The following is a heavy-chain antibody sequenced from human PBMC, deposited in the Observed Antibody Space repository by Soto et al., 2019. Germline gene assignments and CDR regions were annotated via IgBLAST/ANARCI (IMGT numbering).Heavy chain of an antibody. CDR2: IYYSGST. Sequence: PSETLSLTCTVYGGSISSYDWSLIRQPPGKGLEWIGYIYYSGSTNYNPSLKSRVTISVDTSKNQFSLKLSSVTAADTAVYYCARDKREWELLSADYYYYGMDVWGQGTTVTVAS. CDR1: GGSISSYD. D-gene: IGHD1-26*01. CDR3: ARDKREWELLSADYYYYGMDV. V-gene: IGHV4-59*01. J-gene: IGHJ6*02.